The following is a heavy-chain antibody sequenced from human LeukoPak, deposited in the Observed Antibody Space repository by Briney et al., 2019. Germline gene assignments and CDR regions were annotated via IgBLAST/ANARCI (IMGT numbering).Heavy chain of an antibody. CDR1: GFTFTSSA. D-gene: IGHD2-21*02. CDR2: IVVGSGNK. J-gene: IGHJ6*04. CDR3: ATDPLAYCGGDCYPLGMDV. V-gene: IGHV1-58*02. Sequence: SVKVSCKASGFTFTSSAMQWVRQARGQRLEWIGWIVVGSGNKTYAQKFRERVTITRDMSRSTAYMELSCLRSEDTAVYYCATDPLAYCGGDCYPLGMDVWGKGTTVTVSS.